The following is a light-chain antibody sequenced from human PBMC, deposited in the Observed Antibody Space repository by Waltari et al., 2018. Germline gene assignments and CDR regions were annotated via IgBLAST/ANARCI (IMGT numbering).Light chain of an antibody. V-gene: IGKV1-5*03. CDR3: QQYNSYNT. J-gene: IGKJ2*01. CDR2: KAP. CDR1: QSINSW. Sequence: DIQMTQSPSTLSASGGDRVTITCRSSQSINSWLAWYQQKPGKAPKVLIYKAPNLQSGVPSRFSGSGSGTEFTLTISSLQPDDFATYYCQQYNSYNTFGQGTKLEIK.